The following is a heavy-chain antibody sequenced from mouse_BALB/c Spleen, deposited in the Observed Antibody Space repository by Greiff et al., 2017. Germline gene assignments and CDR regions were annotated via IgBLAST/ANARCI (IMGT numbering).Heavy chain of an antibody. CDR1: GYAFSSYW. D-gene: IGHD1-1*01. V-gene: IGHV1-80*01. CDR3: AREEDYYGSSYCWFAY. CDR2: IYPGDGDT. J-gene: IGHJ3*01. Sequence: QVHVKQSGAELVRPGSSVKISCKASGYAFSSYWMNWVKQRPGQGLEWIGQIYPGDGDTNYNGKFKGKATLTADKSSSTAYMQLSSLTSEDSAVYFCAREEDYYGSSYCWFAYWGQGTLVTVSA.